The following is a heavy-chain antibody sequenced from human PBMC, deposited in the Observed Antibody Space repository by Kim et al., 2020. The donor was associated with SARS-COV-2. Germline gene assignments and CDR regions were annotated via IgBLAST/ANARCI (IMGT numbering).Heavy chain of an antibody. J-gene: IGHJ4*02. CDR3: ATLAVAGGGAFDY. Sequence: ASVKVSCKASGYTLTQLSMHWVRQAPGKGLEWMAGFDPEDGEIIYAQKFGGRVTMTEDTSTVTAYMELSSLRSEDTAVYYCATLAVAGGGAFDYWGQGTLVTVYS. CDR1: GYTLTQLS. CDR2: FDPEDGEI. V-gene: IGHV1-24*01. D-gene: IGHD6-19*01.